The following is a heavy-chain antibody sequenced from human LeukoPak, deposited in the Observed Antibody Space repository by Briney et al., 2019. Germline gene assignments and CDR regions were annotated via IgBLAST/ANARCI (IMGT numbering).Heavy chain of an antibody. V-gene: IGHV1-2*02. D-gene: IGHD4-17*01. CDR2: INPSSGGT. CDR3: ARESPEADMTTVTTHWFDP. Sequence: ASVKVSCKASGYTFTGYYMHWVRQAPGQGLEWMGWINPSSGGTNYAQKFQGRVTMTRDTSISTAYMELSSLRSEDTAVYYRARESPEADMTTVTTHWFDPWGQGTLVTVSS. CDR1: GYTFTGYY. J-gene: IGHJ5*02.